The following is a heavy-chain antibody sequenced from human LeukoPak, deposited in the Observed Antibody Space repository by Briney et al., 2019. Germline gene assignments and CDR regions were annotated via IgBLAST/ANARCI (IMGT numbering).Heavy chain of an antibody. D-gene: IGHD5-24*01. V-gene: IGHV4-59*08. CDR3: ASGGGEGYNFY. J-gene: IGHJ4*02. Sequence: PSETLSLTCTVSGGSITNYFWSWIRQTPDKGLEWIGHIFYTGDTSYNPSLKSRAIISMDTSKSQFSLRLDFVTGADTAVYYCASGGGEGYNFYWGQGSLVTVSS. CDR1: GGSITNYF. CDR2: IFYTGDT.